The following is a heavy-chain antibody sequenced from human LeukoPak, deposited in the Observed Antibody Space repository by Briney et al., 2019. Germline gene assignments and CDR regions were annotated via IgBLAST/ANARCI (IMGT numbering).Heavy chain of an antibody. J-gene: IGHJ6*03. CDR2: IYSGGST. CDR3: ARDTEGSVDYYYMDV. V-gene: IGHV3-53*01. CDR1: GFTVSSNY. Sequence: GGSLRLSCAASGFTVSSNYMSWVRQAPGKGLEWVSVIYSGGSTYYADSVKGRFTISRDNSKNTLYLQMNSLRAEDTAVYYRARDTEGSVDYYYMDVWGKGTTVTVSS.